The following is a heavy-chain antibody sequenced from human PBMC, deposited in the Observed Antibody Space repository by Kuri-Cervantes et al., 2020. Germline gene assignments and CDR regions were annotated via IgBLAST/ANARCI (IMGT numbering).Heavy chain of an antibody. CDR1: GFTFSSYA. D-gene: IGHD5-24*01. V-gene: IGHV3-30*14. J-gene: IGHJ2*01. CDR2: ISYDGSNK. CDR3: AGGEMATIMDWYFDL. Sequence: GESLKISCAASGFTFSSYAMHWVRQAPGKGLEWVAVISYDGSNKYYADSVKGRFTISRDNSKNTLYLQMNSLRAKDAAVYYCAGGEMATIMDWYFDLWGRGTLVTVSS.